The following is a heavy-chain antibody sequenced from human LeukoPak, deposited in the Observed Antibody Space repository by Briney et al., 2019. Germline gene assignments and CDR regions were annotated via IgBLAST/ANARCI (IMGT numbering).Heavy chain of an antibody. D-gene: IGHD3-10*01. J-gene: IGHJ5*02. CDR3: ARVREEARGDNWFDP. Sequence: SETLSLTCTVSGGSISTYYWSWIRQPPGKGLEWIGYIYYSGSTNYNPSLKGRVTISVDTSKNHFSLKLTSVTAADTAVYYCARVREEARGDNWFDPWGQGTLVTVSS. CDR2: IYYSGST. CDR1: GGSISTYY. V-gene: IGHV4-59*01.